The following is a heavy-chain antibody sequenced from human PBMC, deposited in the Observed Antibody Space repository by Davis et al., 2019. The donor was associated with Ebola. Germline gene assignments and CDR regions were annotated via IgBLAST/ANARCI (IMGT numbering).Heavy chain of an antibody. D-gene: IGHD3-3*01. CDR1: GFTFSSYW. CDR2: IKQDGSEK. Sequence: GESLKISCAASGFTFSSYWMSWVRQAPGKRLEWVANIKQDGSEKYYVDSVKGRFTISRDNAKNSLYLQMNSLRAEDTAVYYCARDRGNYDFWSGYYYYYYYGMDVWGQGTTVTVSS. V-gene: IGHV3-7*03. CDR3: ARDRGNYDFWSGYYYYYYYGMDV. J-gene: IGHJ6*02.